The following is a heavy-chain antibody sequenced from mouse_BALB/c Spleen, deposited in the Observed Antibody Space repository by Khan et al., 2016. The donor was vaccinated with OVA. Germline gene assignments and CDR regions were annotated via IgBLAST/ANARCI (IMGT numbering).Heavy chain of an antibody. V-gene: IGHV2-2*01. CDR2: IWSGGGT. CDR3: ARNSYMYDFTY. D-gene: IGHD2-14*01. J-gene: IGHJ3*01. CDR1: GFSLTTYG. Sequence: QVQLQQPGPGLVQPSQSLSITCTVSGFSLTTYGVHWVRQSPGKGLEWLGVIWSGGGTDYNAAFISRLSISKDNSKSQVFFKMNSLQADDTAMYYCARNSYMYDFTYWGQGTLVTVSA.